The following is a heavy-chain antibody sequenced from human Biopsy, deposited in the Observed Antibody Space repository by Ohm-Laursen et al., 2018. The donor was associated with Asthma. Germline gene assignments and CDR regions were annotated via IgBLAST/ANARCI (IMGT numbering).Heavy chain of an antibody. J-gene: IGHJ4*02. Sequence: TLSLTCTVSYGSITSGGYYWTWIRQHPGKGLEWTGFIYYRGSTYYNPSLKSRVSISIDTSKNQFSLKLSSVTAADTAVYYCARAQDYYDSRGYYRSFDYWGQGTLVTVSS. CDR3: ARAQDYYDSRGYYRSFDY. CDR2: IYYRGST. V-gene: IGHV4-31*02. CDR1: YGSITSGGYY. D-gene: IGHD3-22*01.